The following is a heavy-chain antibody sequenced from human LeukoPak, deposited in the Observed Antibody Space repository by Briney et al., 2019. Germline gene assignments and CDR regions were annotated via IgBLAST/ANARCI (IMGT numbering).Heavy chain of an antibody. CDR1: EYTFINYD. CDR3: ARSLGTYWGKDFLNWFDP. J-gene: IGHJ5*02. Sequence: ASVKVSCKASEYTFINYDINWVRQATGQGLEWMGWINPNSGNTGYTQKFQGRVTMTRNTSLSTAYMELTSLKSEDTAVYYCARSLGTYWGKDFLNWFDPWGQGTLVTVSS. V-gene: IGHV1-8*01. D-gene: IGHD3-16*01. CDR2: INPNSGNT.